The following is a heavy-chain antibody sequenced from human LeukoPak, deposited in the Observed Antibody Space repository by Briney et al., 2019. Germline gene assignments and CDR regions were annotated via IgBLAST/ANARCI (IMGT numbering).Heavy chain of an antibody. D-gene: IGHD3-3*01. CDR3: ARVRFLEWLLLATEGRPYYFDY. V-gene: IGHV1-18*01. CDR2: ISAYNGNT. J-gene: IGHJ4*02. CDR1: GYTFTSYG. Sequence: GASVKVSCKASGYTFTSYGISWVRQAPGQGLEWMGWISAYNGNTNYAQKLQGRVTMTTDTSTSTAYMELRSLRSDDTAVYYCARVRFLEWLLLATEGRPYYFDYWGQGTLVTVSS.